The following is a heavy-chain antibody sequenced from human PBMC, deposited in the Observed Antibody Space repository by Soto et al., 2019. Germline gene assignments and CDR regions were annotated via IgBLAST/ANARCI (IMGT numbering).Heavy chain of an antibody. D-gene: IGHD3-10*01. CDR1: GFTVSSNY. CDR3: ARDQLLGFGEPGGMDV. CDR2: IYSGGST. V-gene: IGHV3-66*01. J-gene: IGHJ6*02. Sequence: GGSLRLSCAASGFTVSSNYMSWVRQAPGKGLEWVSVIYSGGSTYYADSVKGRFTISRDNSKNTLYLQMNSLRAEDTAVYYCARDQLLGFGEPGGMDVWGQGTTVTVSS.